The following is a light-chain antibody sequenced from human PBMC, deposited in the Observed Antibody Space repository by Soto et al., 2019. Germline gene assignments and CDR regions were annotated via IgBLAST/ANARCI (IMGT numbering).Light chain of an antibody. CDR2: AAS. V-gene: IGKV1-39*01. CDR3: QQSFSTLGWT. Sequence: DIQMRQSPSSLSASVGDIVTIPCRAGQSISTYLNWYQQKSGKPPKLLISAASSLQSGVPSRFSGSGSGTDFTLTISSLQPEDFATYYCQQSFSTLGWTFGQGSKVDVK. J-gene: IGKJ1*01. CDR1: QSISTY.